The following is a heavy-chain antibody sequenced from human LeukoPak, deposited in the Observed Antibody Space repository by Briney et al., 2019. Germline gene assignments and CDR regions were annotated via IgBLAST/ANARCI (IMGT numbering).Heavy chain of an antibody. J-gene: IGHJ3*02. V-gene: IGHV3-23*01. CDR2: TSGSGGST. CDR3: AKGRGYNYWDGFDI. Sequence: GGSLRLSCAASGFTFSSYEMNWVRQAPGKGLEWVSVTSGSGGSTYYGDSVKGRFTISRDNSKNTLYMQMNSLRAEDTAVYYCAKGRGYNYWDGFDIWGQGTMVTVSS. D-gene: IGHD5-24*01. CDR1: GFTFSSYE.